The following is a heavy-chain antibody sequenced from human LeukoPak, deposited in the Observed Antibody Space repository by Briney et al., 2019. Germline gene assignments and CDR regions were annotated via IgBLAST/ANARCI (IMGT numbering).Heavy chain of an antibody. CDR1: GHTFSSYA. Sequence: GGSLRLSCAASGHTFSSYAMHWVRQAPGRGLEYVSAISSNGGSTYYANSVKGRFTISRDNSKNTLYLQMGSLRAEDMAVYYCARVRAYYDILTGPFDYWGQGTLVTVSS. D-gene: IGHD3-9*01. V-gene: IGHV3-64*01. J-gene: IGHJ4*02. CDR2: ISSNGGST. CDR3: ARVRAYYDILTGPFDY.